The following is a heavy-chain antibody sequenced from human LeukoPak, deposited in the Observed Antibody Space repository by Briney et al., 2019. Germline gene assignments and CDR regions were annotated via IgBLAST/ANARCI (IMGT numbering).Heavy chain of an antibody. J-gene: IGHJ4*02. Sequence: SEPLSLTCTVSGGSISSSGYYWGWIRQPPGKGLEWIGSIYYSGNTYYNASLKSRVTISVDTSKNQFSLKLSSVTAADTAVYYCARQGGYSYRILDYWGQGTLVTVSS. CDR2: IYYSGNT. CDR1: GGSISSSGYY. V-gene: IGHV4-39*01. D-gene: IGHD5-18*01. CDR3: ARQGGYSYRILDY.